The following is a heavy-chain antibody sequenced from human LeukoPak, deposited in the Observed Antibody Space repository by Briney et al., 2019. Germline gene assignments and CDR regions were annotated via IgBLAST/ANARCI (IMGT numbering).Heavy chain of an antibody. Sequence: SETLSLTCTVSGGSISGYYWSWIRQAPGKGLEWIGYVYYSGSTNYNPSLKSRVTISVDTSKNQFSLKLSSVTAADTAVYYCARLSGYKAFDIWGQGTMVTVSS. V-gene: IGHV4-59*12. CDR1: GGSISGYY. CDR3: ARLSGYKAFDI. D-gene: IGHD3-22*01. J-gene: IGHJ3*02. CDR2: VYYSGST.